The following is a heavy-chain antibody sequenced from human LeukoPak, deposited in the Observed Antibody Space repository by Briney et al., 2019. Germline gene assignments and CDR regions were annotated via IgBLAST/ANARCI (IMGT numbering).Heavy chain of an antibody. Sequence: GGSLRLSCAASGFTFSSYAMHWVRQAPGKGLEWVAVISYDGSNEYYADSVKGRFTISRDNSKNTLYLQMNSLRAEDTAVYYCARDPQYRPRRYYGMDVWGQGTTVTASS. J-gene: IGHJ6*02. D-gene: IGHD5-18*01. CDR3: ARDPQYRPRRYYGMDV. CDR2: ISYDGSNE. CDR1: GFTFSSYA. V-gene: IGHV3-30-3*01.